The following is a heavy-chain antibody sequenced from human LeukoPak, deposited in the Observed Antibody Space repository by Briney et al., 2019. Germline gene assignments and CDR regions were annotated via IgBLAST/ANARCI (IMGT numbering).Heavy chain of an antibody. J-gene: IGHJ3*02. D-gene: IGHD2-15*01. CDR1: GYTXTSYY. CDR3: ARDRVVVVVAATRELDAFDI. V-gene: IGHV1-69*04. Sequence: SVKVSCKASGYTXTSYYMHWVRQAPGQGLEWMGRIIPILGIANYAQKFQGRVTITADKSTSTAYMELSSLRSEDTAVYYCARDRVVVVVAATRELDAFDIWGQGTLVTVSS. CDR2: IIPILGIA.